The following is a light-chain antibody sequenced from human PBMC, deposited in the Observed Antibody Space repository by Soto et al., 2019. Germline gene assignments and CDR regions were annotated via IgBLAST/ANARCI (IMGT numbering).Light chain of an antibody. V-gene: IGKV3-11*01. CDR1: QSVSRY. Sequence: EIVLTQSPATLSLSPGERATLSCRASQSVSRYLAWYQQKPGQAPRLLIYDASKRATGIPATFSGSGSGTDFTLTISSLEAEDFAVYYCQQRSNWPLEVTFGQGTRLEIK. J-gene: IGKJ5*01. CDR3: QQRSNWPLEVT. CDR2: DAS.